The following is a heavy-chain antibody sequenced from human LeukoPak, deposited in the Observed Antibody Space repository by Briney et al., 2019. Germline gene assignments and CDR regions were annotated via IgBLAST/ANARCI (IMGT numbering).Heavy chain of an antibody. CDR3: ARNTRTSFDI. D-gene: IGHD2-2*01. Sequence: GGSLRLSCAASGFTFSSYSMNWVRQAPGKGLEWVSAISGSGGSTYYADSVKGRFTISRDNSKNTLYLQMNSLRAEDTAVYYCARNTRTSFDIWGQGTLVTVSS. CDR2: ISGSGGST. CDR1: GFTFSSYS. V-gene: IGHV3-23*01. J-gene: IGHJ4*02.